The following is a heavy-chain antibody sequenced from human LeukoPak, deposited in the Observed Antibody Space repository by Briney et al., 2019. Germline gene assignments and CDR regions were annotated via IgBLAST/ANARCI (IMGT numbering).Heavy chain of an antibody. Sequence: GESLKISCKGSGYSFTSYWISWVRQMPGKRLEWMGRIDPRDSYTKYSPSFQGHVSISADKSISTAYLQWSSLKASDTATYYCARLESSGYYVYWGQGTLVTVSS. CDR2: IDPRDSYT. CDR1: GYSFTSYW. D-gene: IGHD3-22*01. V-gene: IGHV5-10-1*01. J-gene: IGHJ4*02. CDR3: ARLESSGYYVY.